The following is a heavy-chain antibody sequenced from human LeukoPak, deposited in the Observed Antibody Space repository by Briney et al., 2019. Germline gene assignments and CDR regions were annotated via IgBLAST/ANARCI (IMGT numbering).Heavy chain of an antibody. Sequence: GGSLRLSCAASGFTFSTYCMSWVRQAPGKGLEWVANIKQDGSEKYYVDSVKGRFTISRDNAKNTLYLQMKSLRGEDTAVYYCARDLGYCSGGSCYDLFDYWGQGTLVTVSS. V-gene: IGHV3-7*01. CDR1: GFTFSTYC. J-gene: IGHJ4*02. CDR2: IKQDGSEK. D-gene: IGHD2-15*01. CDR3: ARDLGYCSGGSCYDLFDY.